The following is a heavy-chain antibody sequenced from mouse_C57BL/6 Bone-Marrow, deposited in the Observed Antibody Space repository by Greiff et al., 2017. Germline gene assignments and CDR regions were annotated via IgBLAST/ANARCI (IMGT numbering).Heavy chain of an antibody. CDR2: IYPGSGST. D-gene: IGHD2-3*01. CDR1: GYTFTSYW. J-gene: IGHJ4*01. V-gene: IGHV1-55*01. CDR3: ARSFYDGYYYYAMDY. Sequence: VQLQQPGAELVKPGASVKMSCKASGYTFTSYWITWVKQRPGQGLEWLWVIYPGSGSTNYNEKFKSKAPLTVDTSSSTAYMQLSSLTSEDSAVDYCARSFYDGYYYYAMDYWGQGTSVTVSS.